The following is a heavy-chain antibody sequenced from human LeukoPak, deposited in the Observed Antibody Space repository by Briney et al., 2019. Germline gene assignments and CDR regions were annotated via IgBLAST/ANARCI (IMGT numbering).Heavy chain of an antibody. J-gene: IGHJ6*03. CDR3: ARETRYSYGLGYYYYYMDV. CDR2: LKQDGSEK. CDR1: GFTFSSYW. D-gene: IGHD5-18*01. Sequence: PGGSLRLSCAASGFTFSSYWMSWVRQAPGKGLEWVANLKQDGSEKYYVDSVKGRFTISRDNAKNSVYLQMNSLRAEDTAVYYCARETRYSYGLGYYYYYMDVWGKGTTVTVSS. V-gene: IGHV3-7*01.